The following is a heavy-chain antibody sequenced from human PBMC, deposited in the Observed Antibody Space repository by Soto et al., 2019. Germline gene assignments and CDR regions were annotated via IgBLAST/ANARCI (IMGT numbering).Heavy chain of an antibody. J-gene: IGHJ5*02. CDR1: GASLSRYY. CDR2: IYATGDT. Sequence: PSETLSLTCNVSGASLSRYYWSWIRQPPGKGLEWIGRIYATGDTDYNPSLKSRISMSVDMSKKQFSLTLRSVTAADTAIYYRVRDGTKNLRDRFEPWGRGILVTVSS. V-gene: IGHV4-4*07. D-gene: IGHD1-26*01. CDR3: VRDGTKNLRDRFEP.